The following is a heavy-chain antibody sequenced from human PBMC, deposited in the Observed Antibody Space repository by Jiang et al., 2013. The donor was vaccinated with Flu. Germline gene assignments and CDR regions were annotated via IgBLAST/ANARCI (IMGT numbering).Heavy chain of an antibody. CDR3: ARYGYYDSTVGYGMDV. V-gene: IGHV4-59*08. D-gene: IGHD3-22*01. Sequence: YWSWIRQPPGKGLEWIGYIYYSGSTNYNPSLKSRVTISVDTSKNQFSLKLSSVTAADTAVYYCARYGYYDSTVGYGMDVWGQGTTVTVSS. CDR1: Y. CDR2: IYYSGST. J-gene: IGHJ6*02.